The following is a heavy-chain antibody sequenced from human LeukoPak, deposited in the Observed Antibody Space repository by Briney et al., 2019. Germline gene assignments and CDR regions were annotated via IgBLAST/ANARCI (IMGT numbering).Heavy chain of an antibody. CDR1: VYSFPNYW. CDR3: AIAMIRGDRYFDS. D-gene: IGHD3-10*01. Sequence: GESLKISCKDSVYSFPNYWIAWVRQMPGKGLEYMGITDADDSDTRYSPSFQGHITISSDKSIRTAYLQWSSLKASDTAMYYCAIAMIRGDRYFDSWGQGTLVTVSS. J-gene: IGHJ4*02. V-gene: IGHV5-51*01. CDR2: TDADDSDT.